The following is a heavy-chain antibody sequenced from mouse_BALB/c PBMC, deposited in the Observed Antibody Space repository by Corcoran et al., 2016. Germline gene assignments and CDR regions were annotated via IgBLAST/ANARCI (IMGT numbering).Heavy chain of an antibody. Sequence: EVQLQQSGPELVKPGASVKISCKASGYSFTDYYMHWVKQSHVKSREWIGRINPYNGATSYNQNFKDKANLTVDKSSSTTYMELHSLTSEDSAVFYCARSLWFAYWGQGTLVTVSA. CDR2: INPYNGAT. J-gene: IGHJ3*01. CDR3: ARSLWFAY. CDR1: GYSFTDYY. V-gene: IGHV1-26*01.